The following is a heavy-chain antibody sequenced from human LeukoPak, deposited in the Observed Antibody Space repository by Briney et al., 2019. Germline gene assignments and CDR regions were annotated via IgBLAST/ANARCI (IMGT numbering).Heavy chain of an antibody. J-gene: IGHJ6*02. CDR3: ATFGDFGVVIGYYYYGMDV. Sequence: PGGSLRLSCAASGLTVSTNYMAWIRQAPVRGLEWVSAIHDGYNTFYTDSVKGRFTISRDNAKNSLYLQMNSLRAEDTAVYYCATFGDFGVVIGYYYYGMDVWGQGTTVTVSS. D-gene: IGHD3-3*01. V-gene: IGHV3-53*01. CDR2: IHDGYNT. CDR1: GLTVSTNY.